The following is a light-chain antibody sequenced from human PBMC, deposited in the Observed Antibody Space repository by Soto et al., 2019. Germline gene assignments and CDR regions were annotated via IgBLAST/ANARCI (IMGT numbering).Light chain of an antibody. Sequence: SVLTHPASVSWSPGQSITISCTGSSSDIGAYNYVSWFQQYPGKAPKLIISEVSNRPSGVSNRFSGSKSGTAASLTISGLQTEDEADYFCFSFTTDWTHVFGTGTKVTVL. CDR1: SSDIGAYNY. V-gene: IGLV2-14*01. CDR2: EVS. J-gene: IGLJ1*01. CDR3: FSFTTDWTHV.